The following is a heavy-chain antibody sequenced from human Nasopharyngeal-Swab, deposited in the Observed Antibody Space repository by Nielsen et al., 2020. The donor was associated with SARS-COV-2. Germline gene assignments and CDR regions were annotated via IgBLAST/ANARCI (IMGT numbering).Heavy chain of an antibody. CDR3: AREYAYYPYAFDI. J-gene: IGHJ3*02. CDR2: IWYDGSNK. V-gene: IGHV3-33*01. Sequence: GGQAAREGLEWVAVIWYDGSNKYYADSVKGRFTISRDNSKNTLYLQMNSLRAEDTAVYYCAREYAYYPYAFDIWGQGTMVTVSS. D-gene: IGHD2-8*01.